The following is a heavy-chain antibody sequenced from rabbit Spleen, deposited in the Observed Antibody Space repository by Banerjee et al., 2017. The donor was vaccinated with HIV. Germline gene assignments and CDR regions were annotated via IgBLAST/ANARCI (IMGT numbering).Heavy chain of an antibody. CDR3: ARDSASSFSSYGMDL. Sequence: LEESGGGLVKPGGTLTLTCTVSGFSFSSNWICWVRQAPGKGLEWIACIDTSDGDTYYASWAKGRFTISKASSTTVTLQMTSLTAADTATYFCARDSASSFSSYGMDLWGPGTLVTVS. CDR1: GFSFSSNW. D-gene: IGHD8-1*01. CDR2: IDTSDGDT. V-gene: IGHV1S45*01. J-gene: IGHJ6*01.